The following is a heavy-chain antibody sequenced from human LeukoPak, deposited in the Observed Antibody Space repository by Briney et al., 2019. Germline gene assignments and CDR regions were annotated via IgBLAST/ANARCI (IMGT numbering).Heavy chain of an antibody. V-gene: IGHV1-2*02. CDR2: INPNSGGT. Sequence: ASVEVSCKASGYTFRGYYMHWVRQAPGQGLEWMGWINPNSGGTNYAQKFQGRVTMTRDTSISTAYMELSRLRSDDTAVYYCARGYPLSTTAAGTYFQHWGQGTLVTVSS. D-gene: IGHD6-13*01. J-gene: IGHJ1*01. CDR1: GYTFRGYY. CDR3: ARGYPLSTTAAGTYFQH.